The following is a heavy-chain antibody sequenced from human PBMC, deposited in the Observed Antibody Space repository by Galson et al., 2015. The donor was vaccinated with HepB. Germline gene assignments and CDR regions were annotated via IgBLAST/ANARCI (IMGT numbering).Heavy chain of an antibody. V-gene: IGHV1-69*13. Sequence: SVKVSCKASGGTFSSYAISWVRQAPGQGLEWMGGIIPIFGTANYAQKFQGRVTITADESTSTAYMELSSLRSEDTAVYYRARGHIVVVIGSIGWFDPWGQGTLVTVSS. CDR1: GGTFSSYA. J-gene: IGHJ5*02. CDR3: ARGHIVVVIGSIGWFDP. D-gene: IGHD2-21*01. CDR2: IIPIFGTA.